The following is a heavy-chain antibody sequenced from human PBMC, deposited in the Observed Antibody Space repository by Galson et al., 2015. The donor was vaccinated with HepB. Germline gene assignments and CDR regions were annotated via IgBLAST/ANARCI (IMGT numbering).Heavy chain of an antibody. J-gene: IGHJ4*02. CDR3: AKDDQLYDSSGYYAVRPFDY. CDR2: ISYDGSNK. V-gene: IGHV3-30*18. CDR1: GFTFSSYG. D-gene: IGHD3-22*01. Sequence: SLRLSCADSGFTFSSYGMHWVRQAPGKGLEWVAVISYDGSNKYYADSVKGRFTISRDNSKNTLYLQMNSLRAEDTAVYYCAKDDQLYDSSGYYAVRPFDYWGQGTLVTVSS.